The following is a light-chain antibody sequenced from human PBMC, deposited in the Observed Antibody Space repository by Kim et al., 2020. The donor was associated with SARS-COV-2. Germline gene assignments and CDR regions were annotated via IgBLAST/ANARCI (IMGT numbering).Light chain of an antibody. CDR1: QSVSSGY. CDR2: GAS. V-gene: IGKV3-20*01. CDR3: QHYGSSPYT. Sequence: LSPGERATRSCRASQSVSSGYLAWYQQKPGQAPRLLIYGASSRATGIPDRFSGSGSGTDYTLSISRLEPEDFAMYYCQHYGSSPYTFGQGTKLEI. J-gene: IGKJ2*01.